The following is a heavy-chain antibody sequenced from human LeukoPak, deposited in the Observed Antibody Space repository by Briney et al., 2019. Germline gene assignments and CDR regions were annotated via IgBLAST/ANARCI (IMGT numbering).Heavy chain of an antibody. D-gene: IGHD1-1*01. J-gene: IGHJ6*03. V-gene: IGHV1-2*02. Sequence: ASVTVSCKASGYTFTGYYIHWVRQAPGQGLEWMGWIKPNSGGTSYAQKFQGRVTMTRDTSISTAYMGLSRLRSDDTAVYYCARGQGRTAPGGPYYYYYMDVWGKGTTVTVSS. CDR1: GYTFTGYY. CDR2: IKPNSGGT. CDR3: ARGQGRTAPGGPYYYYYMDV.